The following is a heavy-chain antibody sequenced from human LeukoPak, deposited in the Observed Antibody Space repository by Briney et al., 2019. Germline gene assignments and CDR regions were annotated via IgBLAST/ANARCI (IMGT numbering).Heavy chain of an antibody. Sequence: SETLSLTCAVYGGSFSGYYWSWIRQPPGKGLEWIGEINHSGSTNYNPSLKSRVTISVDTSKNQFPLKLSSVTAADTAVYYCARGRDSGYFVFDYWGQGTLVTVSS. CDR3: ARGRDSGYFVFDY. J-gene: IGHJ4*02. CDR1: GGSFSGYY. CDR2: INHSGST. V-gene: IGHV4-34*01. D-gene: IGHD3-22*01.